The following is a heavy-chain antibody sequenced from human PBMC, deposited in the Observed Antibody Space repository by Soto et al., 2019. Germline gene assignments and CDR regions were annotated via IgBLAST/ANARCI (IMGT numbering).Heavy chain of an antibody. D-gene: IGHD2-21*02. CDR1: GYTFKMYG. J-gene: IGHJ6*02. CDR3: ASEYCGGDCYSAARYGMDV. V-gene: IGHV1-18*01. CDR2: ISGYNGNT. Sequence: ASVKVSCKASGYTFKMYGISWVRQAPGQGLEWMGWISGYNGNTNYAQKFQGRVTITRDTSASTAYMELSSLRSEDTAVYYCASEYCGGDCYSAARYGMDVWG.